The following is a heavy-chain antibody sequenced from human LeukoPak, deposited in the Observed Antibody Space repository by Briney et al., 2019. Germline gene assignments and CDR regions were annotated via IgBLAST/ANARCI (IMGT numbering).Heavy chain of an antibody. Sequence: GGSLRLSCAASGFTFSDYYMSWIRQAPGRGLEWVSYISSSSSYTNYADSVKGRFTISRDNAKNSLYLQMSSLRAEDTAVYYCARSGYDILTGYYNYWGQGTLVTVSS. CDR2: ISSSSSYT. V-gene: IGHV3-11*06. J-gene: IGHJ4*02. D-gene: IGHD3-9*01. CDR1: GFTFSDYY. CDR3: ARSGYDILTGYYNY.